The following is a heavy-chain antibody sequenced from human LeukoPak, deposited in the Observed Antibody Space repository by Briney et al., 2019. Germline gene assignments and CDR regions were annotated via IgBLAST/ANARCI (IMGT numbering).Heavy chain of an antibody. CDR2: ITNSGSTI. CDR1: GFTFSDYN. D-gene: IGHD3-9*01. J-gene: IGHJ6*02. CDR3: ARSIGLTGGGVDV. Sequence: GGSLRLSCAASGFTFSDYNMNWLRQAPGKGLEGVSYITNSGSTIRYADSVKGRFNISRDNAKSSLYLQMNSLRGEDTGVYYCARSIGLTGGGVDVWGQGTTVTVSS. V-gene: IGHV3-11*01.